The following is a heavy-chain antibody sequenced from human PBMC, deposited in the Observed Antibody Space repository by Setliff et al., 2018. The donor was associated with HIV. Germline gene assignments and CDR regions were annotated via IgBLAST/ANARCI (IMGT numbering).Heavy chain of an antibody. D-gene: IGHD5-12*01. CDR3: AKDGWGYDYVWAYYFDY. CDR2: ISWDGDMT. V-gene: IGHV3-43*01. CDR1: GFTFDDYT. J-gene: IGHJ4*02. Sequence: GGSLRLSCAASGFTFDDYTMHWVRPAPGMGLGWVPIISWDGDMTYYADTVKGRFTISRDNSKNSLYLQMYSLTTEDTGLYYCAKDGWGYDYVWAYYFDYWGQGTPVTVSS.